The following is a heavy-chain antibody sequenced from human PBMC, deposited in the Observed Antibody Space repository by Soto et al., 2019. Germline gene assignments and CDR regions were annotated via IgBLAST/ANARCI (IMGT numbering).Heavy chain of an antibody. V-gene: IGHV3-74*01. CDR1: GLPFGDNW. Sequence: EVQLVESGGGLVQPGGSLRLSCAASGLPFGDNWMHWVRQAPGKGLVWVSRISNDGSDTTYADSVRGRFTVSRDNAKNTLYLQMNSLRAEDTAVYYCARDSYSSATHWSHGTLVTVSS. CDR3: ARDSYSSATH. D-gene: IGHD4-4*01. J-gene: IGHJ4*01. CDR2: ISNDGSDT.